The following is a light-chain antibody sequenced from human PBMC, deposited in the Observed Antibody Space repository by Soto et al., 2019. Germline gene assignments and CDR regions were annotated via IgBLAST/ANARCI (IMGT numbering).Light chain of an antibody. CDR3: QQLNSYPSST. J-gene: IGKJ4*01. Sequence: GDRVTITCQASQDISNYLNWYQQKPGKAPKLLIYDASNLETGVPSRFSGSGSGTEFTLTISSLQPEDFATYYCQQLNSYPSSTFGGGTKVDIK. CDR2: DAS. V-gene: IGKV1-33*01. CDR1: QDISNY.